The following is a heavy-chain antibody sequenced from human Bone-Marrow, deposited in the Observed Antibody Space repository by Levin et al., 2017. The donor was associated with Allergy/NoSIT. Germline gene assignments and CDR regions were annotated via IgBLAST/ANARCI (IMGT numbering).Heavy chain of an antibody. CDR3: ARGWRGQRQQLLVY. CDR2: IIPTFGTS. J-gene: IGHJ4*02. CDR1: GGSFAAYG. Sequence: GASVKVSCKASGGSFAAYGISWVRQAPGQGLEWMGGIIPTFGTSNYAQKFQGRVTITADKSTSTVYMELSSLRSEDTAVYYCARGWRGQRQQLLVYWGQGTLVSVSS. D-gene: IGHD6-19*01. V-gene: IGHV1-69*06.